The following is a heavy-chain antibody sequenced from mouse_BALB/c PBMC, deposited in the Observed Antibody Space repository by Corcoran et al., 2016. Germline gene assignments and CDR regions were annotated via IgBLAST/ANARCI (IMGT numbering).Heavy chain of an antibody. CDR3: ARSAYGNYVDYFDY. J-gene: IGHJ2*01. D-gene: IGHD2-10*02. CDR1: GYTFTTAG. V-gene: IGHV9-4*02. Sequence: QIQLVQSGPELKKPGETVRISCKASGYTFTTAGMQWVQKMPGKGLKWIGWINTHSGVPKYAEDFKGRFAFSLETSASTAYLQISNLKNEDTATYFCARSAYGNYVDYFDYWGQGTTLTVSS. CDR2: INTHSGVP.